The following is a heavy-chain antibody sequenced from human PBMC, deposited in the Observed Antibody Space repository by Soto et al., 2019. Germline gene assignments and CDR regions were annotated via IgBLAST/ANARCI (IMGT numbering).Heavy chain of an antibody. CDR3: ARESNHYQDFFQN. D-gene: IGHD2-2*01. V-gene: IGHV1-3*01. CDR1: GYPFPSFE. Sequence: SVKVSCKTSGYPFPSFEVHWIRQAPGQRPEWMGGISNAGSGNTKYSQKFQDRLTITGDKRATTVYMALSSLTSEDTATYYCARESNHYQDFFQNWGQGTQVTVSS. J-gene: IGHJ4*02. CDR2: ISNAGSGNT.